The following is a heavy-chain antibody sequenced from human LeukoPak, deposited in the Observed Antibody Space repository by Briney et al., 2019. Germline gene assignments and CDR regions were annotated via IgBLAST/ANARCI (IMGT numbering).Heavy chain of an antibody. CDR2: IRTSGTNT. CDR3: ARVRVIVGAPGVFDY. D-gene: IGHD1-26*01. V-gene: IGHV3-48*04. J-gene: IGHJ4*02. Sequence: GGSLRLSCAASGFTFSSFSMNWVRQAPRKGLEWVSYIRTSGTNTDYTGSVKGRFTISRDNAKNSLYLQMNSLKAEDTAVYYCARVRVIVGAPGVFDYWGRGTLVTVSS. CDR1: GFTFSSFS.